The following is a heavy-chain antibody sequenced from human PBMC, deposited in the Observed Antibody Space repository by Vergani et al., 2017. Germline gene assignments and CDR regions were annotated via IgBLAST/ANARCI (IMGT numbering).Heavy chain of an antibody. D-gene: IGHD2-2*01. Sequence: QVQLVESGGGVVQPGRSLRLSCAASGFTFSSYGMHWVRQAPGKGLEWVAVIWYDGSNKYYADSVKGRFTISRDNSKNTLYLQMNSLRAEDTAVYYCARPVGYCSSTSCHARYYYYYMDVWGKGP. CDR2: IWYDGSNK. V-gene: IGHV3-33*01. J-gene: IGHJ6*03. CDR1: GFTFSSYG. CDR3: ARPVGYCSSTSCHARYYYYYMDV.